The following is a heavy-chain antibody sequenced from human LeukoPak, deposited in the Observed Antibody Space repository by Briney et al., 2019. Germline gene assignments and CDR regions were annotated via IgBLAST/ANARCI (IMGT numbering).Heavy chain of an antibody. Sequence: GGSLRLSCAASGFTVSSNYMSWVRQAPGKGLEWVSVIYSGGSTYYADSVKGRFTISRDNSKNTLYLQMNSLRAEDTAVYYCASPSPRGYSYGSAFDIWGQGTMVTVSS. CDR2: IYSGGST. J-gene: IGHJ3*02. CDR3: ASPSPRGYSYGSAFDI. CDR1: GFTVSSNY. V-gene: IGHV3-53*01. D-gene: IGHD5-18*01.